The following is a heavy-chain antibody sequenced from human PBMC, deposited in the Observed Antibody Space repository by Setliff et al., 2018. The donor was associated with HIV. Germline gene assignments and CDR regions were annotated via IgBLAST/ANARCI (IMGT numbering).Heavy chain of an antibody. CDR1: AYTFTTYD. CDR2: INPNSGGT. D-gene: IGHD1-26*01. Sequence: ASVKVSCKASAYTFTTYDVIWVRQAPGQGLEWMGRINPNSGGTNYAQKFHGWVTLTRDTSITTAYLEVRSDDTAVYYCARKRVGFDGIDVWGQGTTVTVSS. CDR3: ARKRVGFDGIDV. J-gene: IGHJ6*02. V-gene: IGHV1-2*04.